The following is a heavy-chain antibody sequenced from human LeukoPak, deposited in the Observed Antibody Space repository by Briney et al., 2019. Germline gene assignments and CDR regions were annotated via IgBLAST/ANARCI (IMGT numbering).Heavy chain of an antibody. D-gene: IGHD6-19*01. Sequence: ASVKVSCKASGGTFSSYAISWVRQAPRQGLEWMGGIIPIFGTANYAQKFQGRVTITADESTSTAYMELSSLTSDDTAVYFCARDIGGWYRYDFDSWGQGTLVTVSS. CDR3: ARDIGGWYRYDFDS. J-gene: IGHJ4*02. CDR2: IIPIFGTA. CDR1: GGTFSSYA. V-gene: IGHV1-69*13.